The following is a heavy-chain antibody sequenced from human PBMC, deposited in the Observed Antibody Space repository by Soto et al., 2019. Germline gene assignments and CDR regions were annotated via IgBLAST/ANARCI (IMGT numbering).Heavy chain of an antibody. Sequence: GASVKVSCKASGGTFSSYTISWVRQAPGQGLEWMGRIIPILGIANYAQKFQGRVTITADKSTSTAYMELGSLRSEDTAVYYCARGNPALRPYSGYDIFDYWGQGTLVTVSS. CDR3: ARGNPALRPYSGYDIFDY. CDR2: IIPILGIA. D-gene: IGHD5-12*01. V-gene: IGHV1-69*02. CDR1: GGTFSSYT. J-gene: IGHJ4*02.